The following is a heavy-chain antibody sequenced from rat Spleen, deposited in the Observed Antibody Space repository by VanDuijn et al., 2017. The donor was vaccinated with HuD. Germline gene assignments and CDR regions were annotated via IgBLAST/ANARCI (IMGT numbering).Heavy chain of an antibody. V-gene: IGHV2-13*01. CDR3: ARGLATDDY. CDR1: GFSLSSYG. D-gene: IGHD1-11*01. J-gene: IGHJ2*01. CDR2: IWGNGNT. Sequence: QVQLKESGPGLVQPSQTLSLTCTVSGFSLSSYGVIWVHQPPGKGLEWMGVIWGNGNTNYNSALKSRLSISRDTSKSQVYLKMNSLQTEDTATYYCARGLATDDYWGQGVMVTVSS.